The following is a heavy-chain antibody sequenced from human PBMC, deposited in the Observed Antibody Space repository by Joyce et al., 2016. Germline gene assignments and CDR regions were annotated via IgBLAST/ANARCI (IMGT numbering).Heavy chain of an antibody. CDR3: ARGLQWEPYYFDS. CDR1: GFTFSSYA. D-gene: IGHD1-26*01. J-gene: IGHJ4*02. Sequence: QVQLVESGGGVVQPGRSLRLSCSACGFTFSSYAMNWVRQAPGKGLEWVAIISYDGNNKYYADSVKGRFPISRDNSKNTLYLQMNSLRADDTAVYYFARGLQWEPYYFDSWGQGTLITVSS. CDR2: ISYDGNNK. V-gene: IGHV3-30-3*01.